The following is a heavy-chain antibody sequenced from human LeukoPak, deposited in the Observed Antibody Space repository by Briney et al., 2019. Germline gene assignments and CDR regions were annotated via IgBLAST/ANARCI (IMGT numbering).Heavy chain of an antibody. D-gene: IGHD6-19*01. Sequence: GGSLRLSCAASGFTFSSYAMSWVRQAPGKGLEWVSAISGSGGSTYYADSVKGRFTISRDNSKNTLYLQMNSLRAEDTAVYYCAKGTLAVAGLSFIRPDHYFDYWGQGTLVTVSS. V-gene: IGHV3-23*01. J-gene: IGHJ4*02. CDR2: ISGSGGST. CDR3: AKGTLAVAGLSFIRPDHYFDY. CDR1: GFTFSSYA.